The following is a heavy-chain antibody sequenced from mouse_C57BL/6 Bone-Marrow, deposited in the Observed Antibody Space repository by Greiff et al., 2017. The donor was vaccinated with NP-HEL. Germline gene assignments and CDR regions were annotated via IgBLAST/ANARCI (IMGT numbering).Heavy chain of an antibody. CDR2: IIPNNGCT. J-gene: IGHJ4*01. CDR1: GYTFTDYY. D-gene: IGHD2-9*01. Sequence: VQLQQSGPELVKPGASVKISCKASGYTFTDYYMNWVKLSPGQSLEWIGDIIPNNGCTSYNQKFKGKATLTVDKSSGTAYMELRSLTSEDSAGYYCARAPYYGYDGAMDYWGQGTSVTVSA. V-gene: IGHV1-26*01. CDR3: ARAPYYGYDGAMDY.